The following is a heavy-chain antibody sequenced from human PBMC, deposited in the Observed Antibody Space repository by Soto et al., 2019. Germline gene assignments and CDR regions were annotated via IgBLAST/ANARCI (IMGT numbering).Heavy chain of an antibody. V-gene: IGHV1-18*01. CDR1: GYTLTELS. Sequence: ASVKVSCKVSGYTLTELSRHWVRQAPGQGLEWMGWISAYTGNTKYAQNFQGRVTMTTDTSTSTAYMELRSLRSDDTAVYYCARRWTTGEIDYWGQGTLVTVSS. CDR2: ISAYTGNT. CDR3: ARRWTTGEIDY. J-gene: IGHJ4*02. D-gene: IGHD4-17*01.